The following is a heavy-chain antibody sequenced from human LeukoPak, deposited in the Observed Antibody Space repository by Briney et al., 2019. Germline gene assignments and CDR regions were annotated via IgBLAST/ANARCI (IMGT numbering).Heavy chain of an antibody. J-gene: IGHJ4*02. CDR1: GFPFSNAW. CDR2: IKSKTGGGTT. V-gene: IGHV3-15*01. D-gene: IGHD5-24*01. CDR3: TTGSRDGYNYDDYLDY. Sequence: GGSVRLSRAAWGFPFSNAWMIWVRQAPGKGLEWVGRIKSKTGGGTTDYAAPVKDRFTISRDDSKNTLYLQMNSLKTEDTAVYYCTTGSRDGYNYDDYLDYWGQGTLVTVSS.